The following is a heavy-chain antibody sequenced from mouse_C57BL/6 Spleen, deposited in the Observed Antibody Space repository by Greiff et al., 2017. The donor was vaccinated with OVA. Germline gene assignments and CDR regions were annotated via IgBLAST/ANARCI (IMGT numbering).Heavy chain of an antibody. D-gene: IGHD1-1*01. CDR2: IDPENGDT. CDR3: TTEDYGSSYYFDY. CDR1: GFNIKDDY. V-gene: IGHV14-4*01. Sequence: VQLQQSGAELVRPGASVKLSCTASGFNIKDDYMHWVKQRPEQGLEWIGWIDPENGDTAYASQFQGKATITADTSSNTAYLQLSSLTSEDTAVYYCTTEDYGSSYYFDYWGKGTTLTVSS. J-gene: IGHJ2*01.